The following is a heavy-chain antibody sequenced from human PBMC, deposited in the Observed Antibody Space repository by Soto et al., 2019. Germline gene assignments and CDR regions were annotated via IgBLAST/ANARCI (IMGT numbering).Heavy chain of an antibody. CDR2: IFYSGTP. CDR1: GGSISSSSYY. J-gene: IGHJ6*02. CDR3: ARDRRSYGMDV. Sequence: PSETLSLTCTVSGGSISSSSYYWGWIRQPPGKGLEWIGSIFYSGTPYYSPSLNSRVSISIDTSKNQLSLEVRSVTAADTAVYYCARDRRSYGMDVWGQGTMVTVS. V-gene: IGHV4-39*07.